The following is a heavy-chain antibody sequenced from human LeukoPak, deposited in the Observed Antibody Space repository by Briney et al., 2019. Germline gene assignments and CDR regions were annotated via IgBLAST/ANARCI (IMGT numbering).Heavy chain of an antibody. CDR2: ISYDGSNK. J-gene: IGHJ3*02. V-gene: IGHV3-30*18. Sequence: PGRSLRLSCAASGFTFSSYGMHWVRQAPGKGLEWVAVISYDGSNKYYADSVKGRFTISRDNSKNTLYLQMNSLRAEDTAVYYCAKLAVAGNNAFDIWGQGTMVTVSS. CDR1: GFTFSSYG. CDR3: AKLAVAGNNAFDI. D-gene: IGHD6-19*01.